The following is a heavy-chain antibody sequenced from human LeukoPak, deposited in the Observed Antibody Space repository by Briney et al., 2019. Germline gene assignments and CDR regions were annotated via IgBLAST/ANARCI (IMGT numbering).Heavy chain of an antibody. CDR2: MDPSGSQK. Sequence: GGSLRLSCAASGITFNRSWMNWVRQAPGKGLEWVANMDPSGSQKRYVDSVKGRFTISKDNPGTSLYLDMYRLRAEDTGIYYCAIWTSGNFWGQGTLVTVSS. CDR3: AIWTSGNF. D-gene: IGHD1-1*01. J-gene: IGHJ4*02. V-gene: IGHV3-7*03. CDR1: GITFNRSW.